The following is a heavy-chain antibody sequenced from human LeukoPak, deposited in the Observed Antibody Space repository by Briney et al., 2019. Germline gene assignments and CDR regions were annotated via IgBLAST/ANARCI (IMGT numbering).Heavy chain of an antibody. J-gene: IGHJ6*02. CDR2: IYYSGST. CDR1: GGSISSGDYY. V-gene: IGHV4-30-4*01. Sequence: SETLSLTCTVSGGSISSGDYYWSWIRQPPGKGLEWIGYIYYSGSTYYNPSLKSRVTISVDTSKKQFSLKLSSVTAADTAVYYCARDRSRYGMDVWGQGTTVTVSS. CDR3: ARDRSRYGMDV.